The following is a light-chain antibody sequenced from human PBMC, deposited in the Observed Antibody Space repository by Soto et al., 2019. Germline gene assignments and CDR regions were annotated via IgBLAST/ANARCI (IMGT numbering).Light chain of an antibody. CDR3: QQYGSSPNT. CDR2: GAS. CDR1: QSVSSRW. Sequence: EIALTQSPGTLSLSPGEGATLSCRASQSVSSRWLVWYQQKPGQAPRLLSYGASSRATGIPDRFSGSGSGTDFTLTISRREPEEFAVYYGQQYGSSPNTFGQGTKVEMK. V-gene: IGKV3-20*01. J-gene: IGKJ2*01.